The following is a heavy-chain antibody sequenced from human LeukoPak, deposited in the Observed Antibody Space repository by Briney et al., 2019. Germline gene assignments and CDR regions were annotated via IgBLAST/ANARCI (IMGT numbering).Heavy chain of an antibody. D-gene: IGHD1-26*01. CDR2: INSDGSCT. CDR1: GLTFSSTW. Sequence: GGSLRLSCAASGLTFSSTWMRWVRQGPGKGLVWVSRINSDGSCTTYADSVKGRFTISRDNAKNTLYLQMNSLRAEDTAVYYCARDYYGRLDYWGQGTLVTVSS. CDR3: ARDYYGRLDY. V-gene: IGHV3-74*01. J-gene: IGHJ4*02.